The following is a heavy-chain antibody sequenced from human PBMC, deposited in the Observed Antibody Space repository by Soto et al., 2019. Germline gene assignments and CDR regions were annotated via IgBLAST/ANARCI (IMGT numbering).Heavy chain of an antibody. CDR2: IIPIFGTA. D-gene: IGHD3-22*01. CDR1: GGTFSSYS. V-gene: IGHV1-69*13. CDR3: ARDEVGYYDSSGTFDY. J-gene: IGHJ4*02. Sequence: SVKVSCKASGGTFSSYSISWVRQAPGQGLEWMGGIIPIFGTANYAQKFQGRVTITADESTSTAYMELSSLRSEDTAVYYCARDEVGYYDSSGTFDYWGQGTLVTVSS.